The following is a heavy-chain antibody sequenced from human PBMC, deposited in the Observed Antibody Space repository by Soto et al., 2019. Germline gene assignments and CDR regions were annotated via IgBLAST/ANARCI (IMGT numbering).Heavy chain of an antibody. CDR1: GFTFSNYW. V-gene: IGHV3-7*01. J-gene: IGHJ5*02. Sequence: EVQLVESGGGLVQPGGSLRLSCAASGFTFSNYWMSWVRQAPGKGLEWVANIKQDGSEKYYVDTVKGRFSNSRDNAKNALYLQMNGLRAGDTAVYCCAGGHSGSSLLYGSWGQGSLVTVSS. D-gene: IGHD6-6*01. CDR2: IKQDGSEK. CDR3: AGGHSGSSLLYGS.